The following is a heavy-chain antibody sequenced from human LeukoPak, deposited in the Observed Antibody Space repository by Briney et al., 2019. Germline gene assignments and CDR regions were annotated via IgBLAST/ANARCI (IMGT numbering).Heavy chain of an antibody. CDR1: GGSISSHY. D-gene: IGHD3-3*01. J-gene: IGHJ5*02. CDR2: IYYSGST. CDR3: ARVESITIFGVVIIPGWFDP. Sequence: PSETLSLTCTVSGGSISSHYWSWIRQPPGKGLEWIGYIYYSGSTNYNPSLKSRVTISVDTSKNQFSLKLSSVTAADTAVYYCARVESITIFGVVIIPGWFDPWGQGTLVTVSS. V-gene: IGHV4-59*11.